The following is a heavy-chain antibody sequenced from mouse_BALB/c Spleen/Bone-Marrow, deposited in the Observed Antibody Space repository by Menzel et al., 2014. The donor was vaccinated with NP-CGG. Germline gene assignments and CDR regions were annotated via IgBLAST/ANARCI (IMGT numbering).Heavy chain of an antibody. CDR3: TRQYGNYYAMDY. V-gene: IGHV1-69*02. J-gene: IGHJ4*01. D-gene: IGHD2-10*02. Sequence: VQLQQSGPELVRPGASVKASCKASGYTFTSYWINWVKQRPGQGLEWIGNIYPSDSYTNYNQNFKDKATLTVDKSSSTAYMQLSSPTSEDSAVYYCTRQYGNYYAMDYWGQGTSVTVSS. CDR2: IYPSDSYT. CDR1: GYTFTSYW.